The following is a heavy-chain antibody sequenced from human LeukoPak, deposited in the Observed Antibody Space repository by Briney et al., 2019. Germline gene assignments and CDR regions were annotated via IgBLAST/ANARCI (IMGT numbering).Heavy chain of an antibody. CDR1: GGTFSSYA. D-gene: IGHD3-22*01. CDR3: ASPRDYYDSSGYVEYFQH. V-gene: IGHV1-69*04. Sequence: ASVKVSCKASGGTFSSYAISWVRQAPGQGLEWMGRIIPILGIANYAQKFQGRVTITADKSTSTAYMELSSLRSDDTAVYYCASPRDYYDSSGYVEYFQHWGQGTLVTVSS. CDR2: IIPILGIA. J-gene: IGHJ1*01.